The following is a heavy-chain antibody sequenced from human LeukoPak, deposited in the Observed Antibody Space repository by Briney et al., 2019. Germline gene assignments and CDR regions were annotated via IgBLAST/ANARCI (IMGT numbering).Heavy chain of an antibody. J-gene: IGHJ4*02. D-gene: IGHD4-17*01. V-gene: IGHV4-59*12. Sequence: PSETLSLTCTVSGGSISSDYWSWIRQPPGKGLEWIGYIDYSGNTNYNPSLKSRVTISVDTSKNQFSLKLSSVTAADTAVYYCARGLFYGDYVDYWGQGTLVTVSS. CDR3: ARGLFYGDYVDY. CDR2: IDYSGNT. CDR1: GGSISSDY.